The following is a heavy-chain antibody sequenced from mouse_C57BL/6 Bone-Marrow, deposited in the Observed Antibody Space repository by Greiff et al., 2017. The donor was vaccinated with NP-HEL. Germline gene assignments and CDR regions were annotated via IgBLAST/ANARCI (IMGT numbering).Heavy chain of an antibody. CDR3: ARSGGWPYYFDY. J-gene: IGHJ2*01. CDR2: INPSNGGT. CDR1: GYTFTSYW. D-gene: IGHD2-3*01. Sequence: VKLQQPGTELVKPGASVKLSCKASGYTFTSYWMHWVKQRPGQGLEWIGNINPSNGGTNYNEKFKSKGTLTVDKSSSTAYMQLSSLTSEDSAVYYCARSGGWPYYFDYWGQGTTLTVSS. V-gene: IGHV1-53*01.